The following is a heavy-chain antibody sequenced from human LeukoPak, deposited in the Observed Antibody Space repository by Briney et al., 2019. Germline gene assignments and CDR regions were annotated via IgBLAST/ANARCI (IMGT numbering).Heavy chain of an antibody. CDR2: IYYSGST. J-gene: IGHJ3*02. D-gene: IGHD3-22*01. CDR1: GGSISSYY. V-gene: IGHV4-59*01. CDR3: AREIRLDYYDSSGYYYRDAFDI. Sequence: PSXTLSLTCTVSGGSISSYYWSWIRQPPGKGLEWIGYIYYSGSTNYNPSLKRRVTISVDTSKNQFSLKLSSVTAADTAVYYCAREIRLDYYDSSGYYYRDAFDIWGQGTMVTVSS.